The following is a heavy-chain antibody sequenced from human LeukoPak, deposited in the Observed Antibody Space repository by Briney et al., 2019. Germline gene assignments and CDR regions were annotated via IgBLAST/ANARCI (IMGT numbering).Heavy chain of an antibody. J-gene: IGHJ4*02. V-gene: IGHV4-31*03. CDR2: IYYSGTT. D-gene: IGHD3-22*01. CDR3: AREDCYDSSGYFDY. CDR1: GGSISSSGYY. Sequence: SETLSPTCTVSGGSISSSGYYWSWLRQHPGKGLEWIGYIYYSGTTYYNPSLKSRVNISVDTSKNQFSLKLFSVTAADTAVYYCAREDCYDSSGYFDYWGQGTLVTVSS.